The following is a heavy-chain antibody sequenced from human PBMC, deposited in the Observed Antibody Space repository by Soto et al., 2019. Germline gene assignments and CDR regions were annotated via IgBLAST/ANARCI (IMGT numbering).Heavy chain of an antibody. CDR3: ARSQRGRTALTLDY. V-gene: IGHV4-61*01. CDR2: IYYSGTT. J-gene: IGHJ4*02. CDR1: GDSVSNDNYY. Sequence: SETLSLTCAVSGDSVSNDNYYWSWIRQPPGKGLEWIGYIYYSGTTNYNSYLKSRLSLSVDMSKNQFSMKLASVTAADTAVYFCARSQRGRTALTLDYWGQGALVX. D-gene: IGHD6-25*01.